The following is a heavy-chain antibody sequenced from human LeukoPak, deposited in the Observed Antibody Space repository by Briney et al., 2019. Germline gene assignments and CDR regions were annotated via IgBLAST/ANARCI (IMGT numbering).Heavy chain of an antibody. D-gene: IGHD6-19*01. J-gene: IGHJ5*02. CDR1: GGYITTYY. CDR2: AYYSGSN. CDR3: AALNIESSSGWFFRS. Sequence: PSETLSLTCHVSGGYITTYYWSWIRQPPGKELEWFGYAYYSGSNEYNPSLRSRVTMSADASRNQFSLTLSSVTAADTAIYYCAALNIESSSGWFFRSWGQGTLVSVSS. V-gene: IGHV4-59*01.